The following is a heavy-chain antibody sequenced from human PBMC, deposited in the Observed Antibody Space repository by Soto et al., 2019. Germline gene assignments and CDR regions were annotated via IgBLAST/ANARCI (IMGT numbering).Heavy chain of an antibody. CDR3: ARDRGSSWYRPGYYYYGMDV. V-gene: IGHV1-46*01. J-gene: IGHJ6*02. CDR2: INPSGATT. Sequence: QMQLVQSGAEVKKPGASVKVSCKASGYTFTKYYIHWVRQAPGQGLEWMGIINPSGATTTYAQKFQGRVTMTRDTSTSTVYMELSSLRSEDTAVYYCARDRGSSWYRPGYYYYGMDVWGQGTTITVSS. D-gene: IGHD6-13*01. CDR1: GYTFTKYY.